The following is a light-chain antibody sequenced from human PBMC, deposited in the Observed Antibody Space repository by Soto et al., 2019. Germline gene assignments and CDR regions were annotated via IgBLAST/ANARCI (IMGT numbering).Light chain of an antibody. Sequence: DLHMTLSPSCVSASVGCVFTFTCQASQGITNYLNWYKQKPGKAPKLLIYGASNLETGVPSMLSGSGSGTDFTFSISSLKAEDIPTYFCQRCDSVFTFGQGTRLEIK. CDR1: QGITNY. CDR3: QRCDSVFT. J-gene: IGKJ5*01. CDR2: GAS. V-gene: IGKV1-33*01.